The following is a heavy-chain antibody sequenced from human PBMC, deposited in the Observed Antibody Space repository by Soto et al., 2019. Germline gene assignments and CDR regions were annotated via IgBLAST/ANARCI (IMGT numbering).Heavy chain of an antibody. CDR3: AREYYYTMDV. V-gene: IGHV3-11*05. Sequence: QVQLVESGXXXXXXXGSLRLSCEASGFTFRDYYMTWFRQAPGKGLEWLSYIDSSTKYTNYADSVKGRFTISRDNAKNSLYLQMNSLRADDTAVYYCAREYYYTMDVWGQGTMVTVSS. J-gene: IGHJ6*02. CDR1: GFTFRDYY. CDR2: IDSSTKYT.